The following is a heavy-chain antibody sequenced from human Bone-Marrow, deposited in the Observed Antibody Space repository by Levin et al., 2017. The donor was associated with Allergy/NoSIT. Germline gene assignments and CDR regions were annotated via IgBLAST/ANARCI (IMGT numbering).Heavy chain of an antibody. D-gene: IGHD6-13*01. CDR1: GFTFSIAW. V-gene: IGHV3-15*01. CDR3: TADGSSWYEGEYYFDS. Sequence: GGSLRLSCAASGFTFSIAWMSWVRQAPGKGLEWVGRIRSKNDGGTTDYAAPVKGRFTISRDDPKNTLYLQMNSLKTEDTAVYYCTADGSSWYEGEYYFDSWGQGTLVTVSS. CDR2: IRSKNDGGTT. J-gene: IGHJ4*02.